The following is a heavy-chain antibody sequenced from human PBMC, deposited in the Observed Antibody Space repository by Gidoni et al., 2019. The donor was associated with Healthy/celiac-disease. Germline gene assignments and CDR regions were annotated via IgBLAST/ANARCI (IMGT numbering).Heavy chain of an antibody. CDR3: ARDGIAARLFDY. D-gene: IGHD6-6*01. J-gene: IGHJ4*02. V-gene: IGHV1-18*01. Sequence: VRQAPGQVLEWMGWISAYNGNTNYAQKLQGRVTMTTDTSTSTAYMELRSLRSDDTAVYYCARDGIAARLFDYWGQGTLVTVSS. CDR2: ISAYNGNT.